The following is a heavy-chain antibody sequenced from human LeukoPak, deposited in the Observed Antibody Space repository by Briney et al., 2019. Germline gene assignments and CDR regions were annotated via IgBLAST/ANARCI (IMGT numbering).Heavy chain of an antibody. V-gene: IGHV3-30*02. J-gene: IGHJ4*02. CDR1: GFTFSTYG. D-gene: IGHD5-24*01. CDR2: IRDDGNNK. CDR3: AKEGRRDGYNFDY. Sequence: GGSLRLSCAASGFTFSTYGMHWVRQAPGKGLEWVAFIRDDGNNKYYTDSVKGRFTISRDNSKNTLYLQINSLRPEDTAVYYCAKEGRRDGYNFDYWGQGTLVTVSS.